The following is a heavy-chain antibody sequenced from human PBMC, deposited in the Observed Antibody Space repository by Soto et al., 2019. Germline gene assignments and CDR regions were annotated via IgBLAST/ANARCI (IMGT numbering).Heavy chain of an antibody. D-gene: IGHD3-9*01. V-gene: IGHV4-59*08. CDR3: ARGFAIDWYTYYFDY. CDR2: ISYSGAT. J-gene: IGHJ4*02. CDR1: GASISGYH. Sequence: SETLSLTCTVSGASISGYHWSWIRQPPGKGLECLGYISYSGATNYNPSLKSRVTMSIDTSKNQFSLQLNSVTAADTAVYYCARGFAIDWYTYYFDYWGQGPLVTVSS.